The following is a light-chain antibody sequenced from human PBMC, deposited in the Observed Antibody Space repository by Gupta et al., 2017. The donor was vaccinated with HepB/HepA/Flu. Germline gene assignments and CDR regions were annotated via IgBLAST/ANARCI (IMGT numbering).Light chain of an antibody. V-gene: IGLV3-21*04. Sequence: SYVLTPPPSVSVPPRTTARVTCAGNNIGSKTVHWYQQKPAQAPVVVNYYDRDRPSGIPERFSGFNAGNTATLTINKVEAGDEADYYCQVWDTTTNLVVFGGGTKLTVL. CDR2: YDR. J-gene: IGLJ2*01. CDR3: QVWDTTTNLVV. CDR1: NIGSKT.